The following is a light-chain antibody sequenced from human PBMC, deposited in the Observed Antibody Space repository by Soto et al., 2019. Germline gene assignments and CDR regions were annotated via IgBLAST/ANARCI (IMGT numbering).Light chain of an antibody. CDR1: TSNIGSHP. V-gene: IGLV1-44*01. CDR3: ATWDTSLDAWV. J-gene: IGLJ3*02. CDR2: NNN. Sequence: QSVLTQPPSASGAPGQRVTISCSGSTSNIGSHPVSWFQQLPGAAPRLLVSNNNQRPSGVPDRFSGSKSGTSASLAISGLQSEDEADFYCATWDTSLDAWVFGGGTQLTVL.